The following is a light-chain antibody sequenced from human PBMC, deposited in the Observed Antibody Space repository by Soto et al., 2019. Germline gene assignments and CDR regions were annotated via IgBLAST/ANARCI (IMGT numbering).Light chain of an antibody. V-gene: IGKV1-5*01. J-gene: IGKJ1*01. CDR1: QSISTL. CDR3: QHYNSYSEA. Sequence: DIQMTQSPSTLSGSVGDRVTITCRASQSISTLLAWYQQKPGKAPELLISDASSLESGVPSRFSGSGSGAEFTLTISSLQPDDFAVYYCQHYNSYSEAFGQGTKVDIK. CDR2: DAS.